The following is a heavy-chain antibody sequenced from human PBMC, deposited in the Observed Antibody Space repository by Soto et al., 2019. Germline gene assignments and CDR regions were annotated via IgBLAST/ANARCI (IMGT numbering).Heavy chain of an antibody. J-gene: IGHJ4*02. Sequence: EVQLLESGGGLVQPWGSLRLSCVTSRFTFNTFAMSWVRQAPGEGLEWVSAINAGGRNTYYADSVKGRFTISRDNSKNTLYLQMDSLRAEDTAVYYCAKHSYSDFWPGHYYYLDYWGQGTLVTVSS. D-gene: IGHD3-3*01. V-gene: IGHV3-23*01. CDR1: RFTFNTFA. CDR3: AKHSYSDFWPGHYYYLDY. CDR2: INAGGRNT.